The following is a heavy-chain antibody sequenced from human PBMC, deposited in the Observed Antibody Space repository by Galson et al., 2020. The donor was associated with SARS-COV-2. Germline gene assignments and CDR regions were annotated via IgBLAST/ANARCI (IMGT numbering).Heavy chain of an antibody. J-gene: IGHJ4*02. D-gene: IGHD3-22*01. V-gene: IGHV4-39*01. CDR2: IYYSGST. CDR1: AGSISSSSYY. CDR3: ARTIQYFYDSSGYYRVFYFDY. Sequence: SETLSLTCTVSAGSISSSSYYWGWIRQHPGKGLEWTGSIYYSGSTYYNPSLKSRVTISVDTSKNQFSLKLSSVTAADTAVYYCARTIQYFYDSSGYYRVFYFDYWGQGTLVTVSS.